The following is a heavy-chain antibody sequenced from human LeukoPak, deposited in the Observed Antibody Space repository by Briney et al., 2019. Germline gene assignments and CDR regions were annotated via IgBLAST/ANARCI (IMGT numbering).Heavy chain of an antibody. CDR3: ARGAPYDSSKSGAFDI. Sequence: SVKVSCKASGGTFSSYAISWVRRAPGQGLEWMGRIIPILGIANYAQKFQGRVTITADKSTSTAYMELSSLRSEDTAVYYCARGAPYDSSKSGAFDIWGQGTMVTVSS. V-gene: IGHV1-69*04. CDR2: IIPILGIA. CDR1: GGTFSSYA. D-gene: IGHD3-22*01. J-gene: IGHJ3*02.